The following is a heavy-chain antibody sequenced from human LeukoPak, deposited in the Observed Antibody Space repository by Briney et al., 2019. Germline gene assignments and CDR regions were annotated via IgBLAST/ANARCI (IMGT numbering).Heavy chain of an antibody. Sequence: GGSLSLSCAASGFTFSSYGMHSVRQAPGKGLGWVAFIRYDGSNKYYADSVKDRSTISRENSKNTLYLQMHSVRAEDTGVYYCEKDAADSGYDYVDDGFDYWGQGTLVTVSS. V-gene: IGHV3-30*02. D-gene: IGHD5-12*01. CDR2: IRYDGSNK. CDR1: GFTFSSYG. CDR3: EKDAADSGYDYVDDGFDY. J-gene: IGHJ4*02.